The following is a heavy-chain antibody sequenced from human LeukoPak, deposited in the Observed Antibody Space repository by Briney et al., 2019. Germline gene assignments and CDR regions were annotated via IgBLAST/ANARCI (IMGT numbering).Heavy chain of an antibody. CDR3: ARVSGPGMNEYFHL. J-gene: IGHJ1*01. D-gene: IGHD3-10*01. CDR1: GFTFSSYA. V-gene: IGHV3-23*01. Sequence: GGSLRLSCAASGFTFSSYAMSWVRQAPGKGLEWVSAISGSGGSTYYADSVKGRLTISRDNAKNTLYLQMNNLRVEDTAVYYCARVSGPGMNEYFHLWGQGTLVTVSS. CDR2: ISGSGGST.